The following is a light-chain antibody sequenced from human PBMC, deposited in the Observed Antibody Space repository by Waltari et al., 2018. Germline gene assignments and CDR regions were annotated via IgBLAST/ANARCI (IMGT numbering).Light chain of an antibody. J-gene: IGLJ2*01. V-gene: IGLV3-1*01. Sequence: SYELTQPPSVSVSPGQPASITCSGDKLGDKYACWYQQRPGQSPVLVIYEDTKRPSGIPERFSGSNSGNTATLTISGTQAIDEADYYCQAWDSRTEVFGGGTKLTVL. CDR3: QAWDSRTEV. CDR2: EDT. CDR1: KLGDKY.